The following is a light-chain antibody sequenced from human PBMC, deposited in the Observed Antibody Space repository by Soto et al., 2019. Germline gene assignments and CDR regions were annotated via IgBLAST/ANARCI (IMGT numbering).Light chain of an antibody. Sequence: PTQPPHVPAARRQPSQLTSRGNNLERKSVHWYQQKPGQAPVLVVYDDSDRPSGIPGLFSGSNSGSPATLSISRVEAGDEADYYCKVWDSTSDHSVFGTGTKVTVL. CDR1: NLERKS. CDR3: KVWDSTSDHSV. J-gene: IGLJ1*01. CDR2: DDS. V-gene: IGLV3-21*02.